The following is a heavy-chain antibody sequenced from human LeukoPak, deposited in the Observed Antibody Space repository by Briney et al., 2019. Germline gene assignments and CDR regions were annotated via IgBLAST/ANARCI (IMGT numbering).Heavy chain of an antibody. J-gene: IGHJ6*03. Sequence: GGSLRLSCAASGFTFSSYGMHWVRQAPGKGLEWVAVMSHDGSTQYYADSVEGRFAISRDNSKNTLHLQMNSLRAEDTAVYYCARDPHDYGDYGGDNYYYMDVWGKGTTVTVSS. CDR3: ARDPHDYGDYGGDNYYYMDV. CDR2: MSHDGSTQ. D-gene: IGHD4-17*01. V-gene: IGHV3-30*09. CDR1: GFTFSSYG.